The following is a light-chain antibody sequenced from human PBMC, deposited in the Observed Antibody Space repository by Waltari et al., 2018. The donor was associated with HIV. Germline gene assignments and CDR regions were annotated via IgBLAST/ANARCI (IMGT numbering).Light chain of an antibody. Sequence: DLVLLQTRLSSPVTLGQPASISCKYSHSLLHNDGNTYLRWHHQSPGQPPRLLIYKTANLFSGVPDRFSGSGAGTDFTLKISRVEAEDAGLYYCMQATTCPLVTFGQGTKLEI. J-gene: IGKJ2*01. CDR3: MQATTCPLVT. CDR2: KTA. CDR1: HSLLHNDGNTY. V-gene: IGKV2-24*01.